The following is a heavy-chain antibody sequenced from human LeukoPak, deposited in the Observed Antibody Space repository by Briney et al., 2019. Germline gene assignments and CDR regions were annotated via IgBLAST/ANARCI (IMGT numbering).Heavy chain of an antibody. D-gene: IGHD2-15*01. CDR3: VRDSTIEHNNRWYDGLDI. Sequence: GGSLRLSCTASGFTFDTPYMAWVRQGPGKGLEWVANIKEDGSFKNYVDSVKGRFTISRDNAKNSLYLEMNSLRAEDTALYYCVRDSTIEHNNRWYDGLDIWGQGTMVTVSS. J-gene: IGHJ3*02. CDR1: GFTFDTPY. V-gene: IGHV3-7*03. CDR2: IKEDGSFK.